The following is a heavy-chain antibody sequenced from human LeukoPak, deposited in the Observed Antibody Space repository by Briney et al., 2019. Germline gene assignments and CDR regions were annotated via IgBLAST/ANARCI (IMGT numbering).Heavy chain of an antibody. J-gene: IGHJ4*02. V-gene: IGHV3-23*01. Sequence: PGGSLRLSWSASGGTFSSYAMSWVRQAPGKGREWVSAISGSGGSTYYADSVKGRFTISRDNSKNTLYLQMNSLRAEDTAVYYCAKEAAAGTFFDYWGQGTLVTVSS. CDR3: AKEAAAGTFFDY. D-gene: IGHD6-13*01. CDR2: ISGSGGST. CDR1: GGTFSSYA.